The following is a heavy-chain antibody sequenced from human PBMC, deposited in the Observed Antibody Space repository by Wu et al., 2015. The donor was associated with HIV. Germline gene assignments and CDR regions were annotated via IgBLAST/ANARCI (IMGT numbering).Heavy chain of an antibody. J-gene: IGHJ6*02. D-gene: IGHD3-10*01. CDR3: GRRGSWGDRTTIIRGGVDV. CDR2: INPKTGGT. Sequence: QVQLVQSGAELKNPGASVKVSCKTSGYTFTVYYIYWVRQAPGQGLEWMGWINPKTGGTNYSHKFQGRVTMTRDTSISTGYMELSSLTSEDTAVYYCGRRGSWGDRTTIIRGGVDVWGQGTTVSVSS. V-gene: IGHV1-2*02. CDR1: GYTFTVYY.